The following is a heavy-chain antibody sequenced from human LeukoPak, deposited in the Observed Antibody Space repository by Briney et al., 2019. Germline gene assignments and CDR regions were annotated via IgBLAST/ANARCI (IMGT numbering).Heavy chain of an antibody. CDR2: IYDSGST. J-gene: IGHJ3*02. CDR1: GASIRSGDYY. Sequence: SETLSLTCTVSGASIRSGDYYWSWIRQPPGKGLEWIGYIYDSGSTYYNPSLKSRITISVDTSENRFSLKLSSVTATDTAVYYCARDCSGGSCYGAFDIWGQGTMATVSS. D-gene: IGHD2-15*01. CDR3: ARDCSGGSCYGAFDI. V-gene: IGHV4-30-4*01.